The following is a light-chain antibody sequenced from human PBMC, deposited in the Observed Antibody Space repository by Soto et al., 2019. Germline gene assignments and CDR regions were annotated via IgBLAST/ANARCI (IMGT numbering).Light chain of an antibody. V-gene: IGLV2-8*01. J-gene: IGLJ1*01. CDR3: SLYTSENAYV. CDR2: EVS. Sequence: QSVLTQPPSASGSPGQSVTISCTGTSSDVGGYNYVSWYQQHPGKAPKVMIYEVSKRPSGVPDRFSGSKSGNTASLTVSGLQAADEADYYCSLYTSENAYVFGTGTKVTVL. CDR1: SSDVGGYNY.